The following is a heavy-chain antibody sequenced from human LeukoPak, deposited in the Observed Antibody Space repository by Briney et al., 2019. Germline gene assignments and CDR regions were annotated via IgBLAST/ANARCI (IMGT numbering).Heavy chain of an antibody. V-gene: IGHV4-4*07. J-gene: IGHJ4*02. Sequence: SETLSLTCTVSGVSVSNYCWTWIRQPAGKGLEWTGRICSSGSTIYNPSLKSRVTMSLDMSNNQFSLKLSSVTAADTAVYYCARGIVGARPFDYWGQGTLVTVSS. D-gene: IGHD1-26*01. CDR1: GVSVSNYC. CDR2: ICSSGST. CDR3: ARGIVGARPFDY.